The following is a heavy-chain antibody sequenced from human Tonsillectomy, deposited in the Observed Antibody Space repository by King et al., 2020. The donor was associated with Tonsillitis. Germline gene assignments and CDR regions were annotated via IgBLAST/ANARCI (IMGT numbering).Heavy chain of an antibody. Sequence: VQLVESGGGLVQPGGSLRLSCAASTFTFRNYAMSWVRQAPGKGLEWVSGISASGGNTYYADSVKGRFTISRDNSKSTLFLQMNSLRAEDTAVYYCAKGVQRIVGAIFEARDGFDLWGQGTMVIVSS. D-gene: IGHD1-26*01. CDR2: ISASGGNT. CDR3: AKGVQRIVGAIFEARDGFDL. CDR1: TFTFRNYA. V-gene: IGHV3-23*04. J-gene: IGHJ3*01.